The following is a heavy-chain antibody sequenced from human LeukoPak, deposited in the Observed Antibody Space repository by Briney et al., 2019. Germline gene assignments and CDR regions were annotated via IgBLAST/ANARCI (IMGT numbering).Heavy chain of an antibody. J-gene: IGHJ4*02. CDR2: IWYDGSNK. CDR3: ARDAFEVATKGYFDY. D-gene: IGHD5-12*01. CDR1: GFTFSSYG. Sequence: PGRPLRLSCAASGFTFSSYGMHWVRQAPGKGLEWVAVIWYDGSNKYYADSVKGRFTISRDNSKNTLYLQMNSLRAEDTAVYYCARDAFEVATKGYFDYWGQGTLVTVSS. V-gene: IGHV3-33*01.